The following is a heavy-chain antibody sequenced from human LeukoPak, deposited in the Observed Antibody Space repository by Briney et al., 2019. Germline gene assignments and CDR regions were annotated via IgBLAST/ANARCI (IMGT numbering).Heavy chain of an antibody. V-gene: IGHV4-30-2*01. Sequence: SETLSLTCAVSGGSISSGGYSWSFIRQPPGKGLEWIGYIYHSGSTYYNPSLKSRVTISVDRSKNQVSLQLSSVTAADTAVYFCAREGYGSSGYYLDYWGQGTLVTVSS. CDR1: GGSISSGGYS. CDR3: AREGYGSSGYYLDY. CDR2: IYHSGST. J-gene: IGHJ4*02. D-gene: IGHD3-22*01.